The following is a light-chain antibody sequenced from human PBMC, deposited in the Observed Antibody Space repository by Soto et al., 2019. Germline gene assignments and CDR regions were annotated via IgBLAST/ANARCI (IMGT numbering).Light chain of an antibody. CDR3: QHYDSSPGT. V-gene: IGKV3-20*01. CDR1: QSVSSNY. Sequence: EVVLTQSPGTLSLSPGERATLSCRASQSVSSNYLAWYQQKPGQAPRLLIYGASRRATGIPDRFSGSGSGTDFILTISRLEPEDFAVYYCQHYDSSPGTFGQGTKLEIQ. J-gene: IGKJ2*01. CDR2: GAS.